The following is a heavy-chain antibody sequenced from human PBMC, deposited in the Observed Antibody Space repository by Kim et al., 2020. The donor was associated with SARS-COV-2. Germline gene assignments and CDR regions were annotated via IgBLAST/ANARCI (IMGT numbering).Heavy chain of an antibody. V-gene: IGHV4-59*01. CDR1: GGSISSYY. CDR3: ARGRRALAGTFVDY. D-gene: IGHD6-19*01. CDR2: IYYSGST. Sequence: SETLSLTCTVSGGSISSYYWSWIRQPPGKGLEWIWYIYYSGSTNYNPSLKSRVTISVDTSKNQFSLKLSSVTAADTAVYYCARGRRALAGTFVDYWGQGT. J-gene: IGHJ4*02.